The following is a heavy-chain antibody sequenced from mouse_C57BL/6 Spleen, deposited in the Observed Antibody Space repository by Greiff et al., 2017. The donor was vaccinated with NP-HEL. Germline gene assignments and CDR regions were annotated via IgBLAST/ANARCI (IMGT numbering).Heavy chain of an antibody. D-gene: IGHD1-1*01. CDR1: GFNIKDYY. CDR2: IDPEDGDT. CDR3: TTSYYYGTLYYLDY. V-gene: IGHV14-1*01. J-gene: IGHJ2*01. Sequence: VQLQQSGAELVRPGASVKLSCTASGFNIKDYYMHWVKQRPEQGLEWIGRIDPEDGDTEYAPKFQGKATMTADTSSNTAYLQLSSLTSEDTAVYYCTTSYYYGTLYYLDYWGQGTTLTVSS.